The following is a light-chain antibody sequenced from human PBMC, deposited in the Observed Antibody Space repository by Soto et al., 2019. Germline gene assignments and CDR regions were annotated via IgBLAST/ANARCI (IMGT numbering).Light chain of an antibody. CDR2: GTS. CDR3: QHYGGSPLVT. V-gene: IGKV3-20*01. CDR1: QSVSSSY. Sequence: ETGLTQSPGTLSLSPGERATLSCRASQSVSSSYLAWYQQKPGQAPRLLIYGTSSRATGIPDRFSGSGSGTDFTLTISRLEPEDFAVYVCQHYGGSPLVTFGQGTRLEIK. J-gene: IGKJ5*01.